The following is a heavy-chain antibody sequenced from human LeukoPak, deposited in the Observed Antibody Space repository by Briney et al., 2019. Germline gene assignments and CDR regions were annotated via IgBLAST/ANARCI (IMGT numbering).Heavy chain of an antibody. Sequence: GRSLRLSCAASGFTFDDYAMHWVRPAPGKGLEWVSGISWNSGSIGYSDSVKGRFTISRDNAKNSLYLQMNSLRAEDTALYYCAKDGSWGQGTLVTVSS. CDR2: ISWNSGSI. V-gene: IGHV3-9*01. CDR1: GFTFDDYA. CDR3: AKDGS. J-gene: IGHJ4*02.